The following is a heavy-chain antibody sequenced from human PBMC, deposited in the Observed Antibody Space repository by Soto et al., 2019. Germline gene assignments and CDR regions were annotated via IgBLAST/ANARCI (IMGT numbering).Heavy chain of an antibody. D-gene: IGHD3-16*01. CDR1: GFTFSDYY. V-gene: IGHV3-11*01. Sequence: GSLRLSCAASGFTFSDYYMSWIRQAPGKGLEWVSYISSSGSTIYYADSVKGRFTISRDNAKNSLYLQMNSLRAEDTAVYYCARVGDSSAFYYYYYMDVWGKGTTVTVSS. CDR2: ISSSGSTI. J-gene: IGHJ6*03. CDR3: ARVGDSSAFYYYYYMDV.